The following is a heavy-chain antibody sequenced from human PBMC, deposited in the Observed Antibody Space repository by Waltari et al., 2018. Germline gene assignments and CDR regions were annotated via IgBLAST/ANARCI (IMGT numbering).Heavy chain of an antibody. CDR1: GFTFSRYA. CDR3: ASLFDY. V-gene: IGHV3-30*01. J-gene: IGHJ4*02. Sequence: QVQLVESGGGVVQPGRSLRLSCAASGFTFSRYAMHWVRQAPGKGLEWVAVISYDGSNKYYADSVKDRFTISRDNSKNTLYLQMNSLRAEDTAVYYCASLFDYWGQGTLVTVSS. CDR2: ISYDGSNK.